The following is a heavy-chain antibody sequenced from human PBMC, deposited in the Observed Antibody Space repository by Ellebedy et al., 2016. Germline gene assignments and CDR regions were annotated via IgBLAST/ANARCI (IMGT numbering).Heavy chain of an antibody. J-gene: IGHJ6*03. CDR1: GGSFSGYY. Sequence: SETLSLTXAVYGGSFSGYYWSWIRQPPGKGLEWIGEINHSGSTNYNPSLKSRVTISVDTSKNQFSLKLSSVTAADTAVYYCARGGYSYGSGYYYYYYMDVWGKGTTVTVSS. V-gene: IGHV4-34*01. CDR2: INHSGST. D-gene: IGHD5-18*01. CDR3: ARGGYSYGSGYYYYYYMDV.